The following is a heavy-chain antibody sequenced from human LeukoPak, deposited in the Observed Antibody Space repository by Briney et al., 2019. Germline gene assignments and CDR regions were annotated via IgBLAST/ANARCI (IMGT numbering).Heavy chain of an antibody. V-gene: IGHV3-7*05. CDR2: IKQDGSYT. CDR1: GFSFSDYW. D-gene: IGHD1-26*01. CDR3: VRDNWDAYFDY. J-gene: IGHJ4*02. Sequence: GESLTLSCVVSGFSFSDYWMTWVRQAPGKGLEFVANIKQDGSYTNYVDSVKGRFTISRDNARNLLYLQMNSLRVEDTAVYYCVRDNWDAYFDYWGQGDLVTVSS.